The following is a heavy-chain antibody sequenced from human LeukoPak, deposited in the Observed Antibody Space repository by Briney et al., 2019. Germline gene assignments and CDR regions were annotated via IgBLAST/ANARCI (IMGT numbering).Heavy chain of an antibody. CDR1: GFSFSTYA. CDR2: ISGPGGIS. V-gene: IGHV3-23*01. CDR3: VKDIAAPFDTYDAFDF. D-gene: IGHD6-25*01. J-gene: IGHJ3*01. Sequence: GGSLRLSSAASGFSFSTYAMGWVRGAPGEGLQWVLVISGPGGISFHADSVKVRFTISRDNSKTTLYLQTNCLGVEDTALYSCVKDIAAPFDTYDAFDFWGQGTMLTVSS.